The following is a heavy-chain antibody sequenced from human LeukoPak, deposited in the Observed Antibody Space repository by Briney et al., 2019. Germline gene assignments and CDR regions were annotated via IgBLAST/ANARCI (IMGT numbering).Heavy chain of an antibody. CDR1: GFTFSGSA. D-gene: IGHD3-10*01. J-gene: IGHJ4*02. Sequence: GSLRLSCAASGFTFSGSALHWVRQASGKGLEWVGRIRSTANGYATAYAASVKGRFTISRDDSKNTAYLQMDSLKTEDTAVYYCTGNYYGSGSYADFDYWGQGALVTVSS. CDR2: IRSTANGYAT. CDR3: TGNYYGSGSYADFDY. V-gene: IGHV3-73*01.